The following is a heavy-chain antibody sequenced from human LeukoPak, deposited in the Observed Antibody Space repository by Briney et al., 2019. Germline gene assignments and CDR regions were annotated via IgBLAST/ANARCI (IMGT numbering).Heavy chain of an antibody. CDR3: ARSLLWPTGTSDI. Sequence: PSETLSLTCAVYGGSLSGYYWIWIRQPPGKGLEWIGEINHSGSTTYNPYLKSRVTFSVDTSKNQLSLKLNSLTAADTAVYFCARSLLWPTGTSDIWGQGTMVAVSS. CDR1: GGSLSGYY. J-gene: IGHJ3*02. D-gene: IGHD2-8*02. CDR2: INHSGST. V-gene: IGHV4-34*01.